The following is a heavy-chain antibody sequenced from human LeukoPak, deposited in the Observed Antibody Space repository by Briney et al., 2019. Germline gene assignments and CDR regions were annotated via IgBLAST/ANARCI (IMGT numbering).Heavy chain of an antibody. Sequence: PGGSLRLSCAASGFTVSSNYMSWVRQAPGKGLEWVSVIYSGGSTYYADSVKGRFTISRHNSKNTLYLQMNSLRAEDTAVYYCARVVYSSGAVYYYYGMDVWGQGTTVTVSS. CDR3: ARVVYSSGAVYYYYGMDV. CDR2: IYSGGST. D-gene: IGHD3-10*01. V-gene: IGHV3-53*04. CDR1: GFTVSSNY. J-gene: IGHJ6*02.